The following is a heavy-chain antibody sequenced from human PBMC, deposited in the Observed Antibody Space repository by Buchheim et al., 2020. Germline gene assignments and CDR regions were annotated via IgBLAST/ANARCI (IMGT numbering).Heavy chain of an antibody. CDR1: GFTFSSYA. V-gene: IGHV3-23*01. D-gene: IGHD3-3*01. CDR3: AKFRTIFGVVMSGMDV. Sequence: EVQLLESGGGLVQPGGSLRLSCAASGFTFSSYAMSWVRQAPGKGLEWVSAISGSGGSTYYADSVKGRFPISNDNSKTPLDLQMNSLRAEDTAVYYCAKFRTIFGVVMSGMDVWGQGTT. J-gene: IGHJ6*02. CDR2: ISGSGGST.